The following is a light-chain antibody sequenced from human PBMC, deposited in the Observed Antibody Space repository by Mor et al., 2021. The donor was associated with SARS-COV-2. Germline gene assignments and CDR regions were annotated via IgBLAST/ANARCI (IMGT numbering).Light chain of an antibody. CDR2: EVT. CDR3: YSYAGKNTFV. J-gene: IGLJ1*01. CDR1: SSDVGNYDL. V-gene: IGLV2-23*02. Sequence: SSDVGNYDLVSWFQQYPGTAPKLIISEVTKRPSGVSDRFSGSKSGNTASLTISELQADDEAGYYCYSYAGKNTFVF.